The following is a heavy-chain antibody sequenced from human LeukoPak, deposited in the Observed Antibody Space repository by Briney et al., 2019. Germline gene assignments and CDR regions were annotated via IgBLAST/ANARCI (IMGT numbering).Heavy chain of an antibody. CDR2: ISGSGGST. J-gene: IGHJ4*02. CDR1: GLTFSSYA. V-gene: IGHV3-23*01. Sequence: GGSLRLSCAASGLTFSSYAMSWVRQAPGKGLEWVSAISGSGGSTYYADSVKGRFTISRDNSKNTLYLQMNSLRAEDTAVYYCAKDHCSGGSCYGIYWGQGTLVTVSS. D-gene: IGHD2-15*01. CDR3: AKDHCSGGSCYGIY.